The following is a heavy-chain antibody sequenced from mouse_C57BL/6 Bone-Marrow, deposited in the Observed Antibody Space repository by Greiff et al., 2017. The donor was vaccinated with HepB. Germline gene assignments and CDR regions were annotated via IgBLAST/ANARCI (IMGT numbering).Heavy chain of an antibody. J-gene: IGHJ4*01. V-gene: IGHV5-4*01. D-gene: IGHD1-1*01. CDR1: GFTFSSYA. CDR2: ISDGGSYT. CDR3: ARDPINYYGSSYAMDY. Sequence: EVKLVESGGGLVKPGGSLKLSCAASGFTFSSYAMSWVRQTPEKRLEWVATISDGGSYTYYPDNVKGRFTISRDTAKNNLYLQMSHLKSEDTAMYYCARDPINYYGSSYAMDYWGQGTSVTVSS.